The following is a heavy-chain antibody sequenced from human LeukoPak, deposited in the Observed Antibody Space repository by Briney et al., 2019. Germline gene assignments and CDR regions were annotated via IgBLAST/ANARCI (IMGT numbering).Heavy chain of an antibody. Sequence: SETLSLTCTVSGGSISRYYWTWIRQPPGKGLEWIGFIYYSGSTNYNPSLKSRVIISVDTSKNQFSLKLSSVTAADTAIYYCARGGYYGSGNDFRFDPWGQGTLVTVSS. J-gene: IGHJ5*02. D-gene: IGHD3-10*01. CDR3: ARGGYYGSGNDFRFDP. V-gene: IGHV4-59*01. CDR2: IYYSGST. CDR1: GGSISRYY.